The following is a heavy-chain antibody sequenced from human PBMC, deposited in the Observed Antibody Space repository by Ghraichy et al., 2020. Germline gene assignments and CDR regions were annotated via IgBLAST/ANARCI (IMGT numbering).Heavy chain of an antibody. CDR1: GGSISSYY. CDR3: ARLGYCSSTSCYGVGWYFDR. V-gene: IGHV4-59*01. CDR2: IYYSGRT. J-gene: IGHJ2*01. Sequence: SETLSLTCTVSGGSISSYYWSWIRQPPGKGLEWIGYIYYSGRTNYNPSLKSRVTISVDTSKNQFSLKLSSVTAADTAVYYCARLGYCSSTSCYGVGWYFDRWGRRTLVTVSS. D-gene: IGHD2-2*01.